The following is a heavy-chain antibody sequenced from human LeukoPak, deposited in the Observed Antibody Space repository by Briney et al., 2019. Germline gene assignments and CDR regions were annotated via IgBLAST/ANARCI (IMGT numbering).Heavy chain of an antibody. V-gene: IGHV4-38-2*02. CDR3: ARLGPRGVVPAAIDY. CDR2: IYPSGTT. D-gene: IGHD2-2*01. Sequence: SETLSLTCTVSGYSISSGYYWGWIRQPPGKGLEWIGNIYPSGTTYYNPSLKTRVTISVDTSKNQFSLKLSSVTAADTAVYYCARLGPRGVVPAAIDYWGQGTLVTVSS. J-gene: IGHJ4*02. CDR1: GYSISSGYY.